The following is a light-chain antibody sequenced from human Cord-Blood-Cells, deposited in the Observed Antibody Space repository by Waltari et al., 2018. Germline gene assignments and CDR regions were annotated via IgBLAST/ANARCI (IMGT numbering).Light chain of an antibody. Sequence: DIQMTQSPSSLSASVGDRVTITCRASQSISSHLNWYQQKPGKAPKLLIYAASSLQSGVPSRFSGSGSGTDFTLTISSLQPEDFATYYCQQGYSTPSTFGQGTRLEIK. V-gene: IGKV1-39*01. CDR2: AAS. J-gene: IGKJ5*01. CDR3: QQGYSTPST. CDR1: QSISSH.